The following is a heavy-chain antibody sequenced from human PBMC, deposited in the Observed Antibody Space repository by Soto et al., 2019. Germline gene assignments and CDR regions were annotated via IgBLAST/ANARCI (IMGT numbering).Heavy chain of an antibody. Sequence: ASVKVSCKVSGCTLTELSMHWVRQAPGKGLEWMGGFDPEDGETIYAQKFQGRVTMTEDTSTDTAYMELSSLRSEDTAVYYCATVREVRACYYDSSGYYGRVPAFDIWGQGTMVTVSS. V-gene: IGHV1-24*01. CDR2: FDPEDGET. CDR3: ATVREVRACYYDSSGYYGRVPAFDI. J-gene: IGHJ3*02. CDR1: GCTLTELS. D-gene: IGHD3-22*01.